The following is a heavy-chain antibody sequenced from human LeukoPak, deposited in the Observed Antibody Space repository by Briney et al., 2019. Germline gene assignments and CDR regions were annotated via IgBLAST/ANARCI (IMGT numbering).Heavy chain of an antibody. J-gene: IGHJ6*02. CDR1: GYSFTSYW. CDR2: IYPGDSDT. D-gene: IGHD6-19*01. CDR3: ARQESIAVAGRSNGYYYYGMDV. Sequence: GESLKISCKGSGYSFTSYWIGWVRQMPGKGLEWMGIIYPGDSDTRYSPSFQGQVTISADKSISTAYLQWSSLKASDTAMYYCARQESIAVAGRSNGYYYYGMDVWGQGTTVTVSS. V-gene: IGHV5-51*01.